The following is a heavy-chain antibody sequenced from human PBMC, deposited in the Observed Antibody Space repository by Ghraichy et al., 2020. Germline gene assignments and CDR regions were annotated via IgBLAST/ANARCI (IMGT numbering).Heavy chain of an antibody. CDR2: IKSDGSST. CDR1: GFTLSNYW. CDR3: AREYCSGGRCFFGTGGSHFDY. V-gene: IGHV3-74*01. Sequence: ETLSLTCAASGFTLSNYWMHWVRQTPGKGLVWVSRIKSDGSSTIYADSVKGRFTISRDNAKNTLYLQMNSLSAEDTAVYYCAREYCSGGRCFFGTGGSHFDYWGQGTLVTVSS. J-gene: IGHJ4*02. D-gene: IGHD2-15*01.